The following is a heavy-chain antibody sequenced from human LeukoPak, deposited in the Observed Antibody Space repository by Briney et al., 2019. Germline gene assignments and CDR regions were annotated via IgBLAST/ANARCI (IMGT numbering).Heavy chain of an antibody. J-gene: IGHJ4*02. V-gene: IGHV3-20*01. CDR1: GFTFDDYG. Sequence: GGSLRLSCTVSGFTFDDYGMSWVRQAPGKGLEWVSGINRNGGTPSYEDSVKGRFTISRDNAKNSLYLQMNSLRAEDTALYHCARGNSNFDFWGQGTLVTVSS. CDR2: INRNGGTP. CDR3: ARGNSNFDF. D-gene: IGHD4-23*01.